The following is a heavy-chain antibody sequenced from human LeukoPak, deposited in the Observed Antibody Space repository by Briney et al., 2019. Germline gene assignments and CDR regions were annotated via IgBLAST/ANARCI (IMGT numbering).Heavy chain of an antibody. D-gene: IGHD3-22*01. J-gene: IGHJ6*03. CDR2: ISAYNGNS. Sequence: ASVKVSCKASGYTFTTYGIGWVRQAPGQGLEWMGWISAYNGNSNYAQKLQGRVTMTTDTSTSTAYMELRSLRSDDTAVYYCARDLRGLLRDYYYYYMDVWGKGTTVTVSS. V-gene: IGHV1-18*01. CDR3: ARDLRGLLRDYYYYYMDV. CDR1: GYTFTTYG.